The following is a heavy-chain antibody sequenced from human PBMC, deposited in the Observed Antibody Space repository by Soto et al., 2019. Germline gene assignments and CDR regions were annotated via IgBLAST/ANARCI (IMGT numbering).Heavy chain of an antibody. Sequence: PSETLSLTCTASGGSISGHYWIWIRQSPGKGLEWIGYIFYTGSTNYNPSLKSRVTLSADTSKNQFSLRLSSVTAADTAVYYCARVGSSGWSPDYWGQGTLVTVSS. CDR3: ARVGSSGWSPDY. J-gene: IGHJ4*02. CDR2: IFYTGST. D-gene: IGHD6-19*01. CDR1: GGSISGHY. V-gene: IGHV4-59*11.